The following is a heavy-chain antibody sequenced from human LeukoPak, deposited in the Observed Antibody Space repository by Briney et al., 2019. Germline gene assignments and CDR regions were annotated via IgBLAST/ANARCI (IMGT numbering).Heavy chain of an antibody. Sequence: GGSLRLSCEASEFTFSSYAMHWVRQAPGKGLEWVAVISYDGSNKYYADSVKGRFTISRDNSKNTLYLQMNSLRAEDTAVYYCARDRSKISVAGMDYWGQGTLVTVSS. D-gene: IGHD6-19*01. V-gene: IGHV3-30-3*01. CDR1: EFTFSSYA. CDR2: ISYDGSNK. J-gene: IGHJ4*02. CDR3: ARDRSKISVAGMDY.